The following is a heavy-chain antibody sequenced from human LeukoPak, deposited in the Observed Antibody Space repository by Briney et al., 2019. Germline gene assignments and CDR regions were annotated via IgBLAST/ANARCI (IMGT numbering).Heavy chain of an antibody. CDR3: ARDLGHDYYDSSGYSFDY. D-gene: IGHD3-22*01. V-gene: IGHV3-53*01. Sequence: GGSLRLSCAASGFTVSSNYMSWVRQAPGKGLEWVSVIYSGGSTYYADSVKGRFTISRDNPKNTLYLQMNSLRAEDTAVYYCARDLGHDYYDSSGYSFDYWGQGTLVTVSS. CDR1: GFTVSSNY. J-gene: IGHJ4*02. CDR2: IYSGGST.